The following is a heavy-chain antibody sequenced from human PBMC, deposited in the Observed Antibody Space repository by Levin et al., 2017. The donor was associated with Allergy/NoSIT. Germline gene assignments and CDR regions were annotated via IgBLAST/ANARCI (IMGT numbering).Heavy chain of an antibody. Sequence: SETLSLTCTVSGGSISSGSYYWSWIRQPAGKGLEWIGRIYTSGSTNYNPSLKSRVTISVDTSKNQFSLKLSSVTAADTAVYYCAREGAAAGTGYWGQGTLVTVSS. D-gene: IGHD6-13*01. CDR2: IYTSGST. J-gene: IGHJ4*02. CDR1: GGSISSGSYY. V-gene: IGHV4-61*02. CDR3: AREGAAAGTGY.